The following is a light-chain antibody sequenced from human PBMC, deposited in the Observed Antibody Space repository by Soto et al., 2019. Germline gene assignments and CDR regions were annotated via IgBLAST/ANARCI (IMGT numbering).Light chain of an antibody. J-gene: IGKJ1*01. V-gene: IGKV1-5*03. CDR3: QQYTSGWT. CDR2: KAS. Sequence: DIQMTPSPSTLSASVGDRVTITCRASQSISSWLAWYQQKPGKAPKLLIYKASSLESGFPSRFSGSGSGTEFTLTISSLQPDDFATYYCQQYTSGWTFGQGTKVEIK. CDR1: QSISSW.